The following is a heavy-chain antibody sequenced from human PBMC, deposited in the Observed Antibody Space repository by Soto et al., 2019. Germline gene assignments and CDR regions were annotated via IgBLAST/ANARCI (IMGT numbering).Heavy chain of an antibody. CDR1: GFTFSSYS. CDR3: ARSWFDP. J-gene: IGHJ5*02. CDR2: ISSSSSYI. Sequence: EVQLVESGGGLVKPGGSLRLSCAASGFTFSSYSMNWVRQAPGKGLEWVSSISSSSSYIYYADTVNGRFTISRDNAKNSLSLQMNSLRAEDPAVYDWARSWFDPWGQGTLVTVAS. V-gene: IGHV3-21*01.